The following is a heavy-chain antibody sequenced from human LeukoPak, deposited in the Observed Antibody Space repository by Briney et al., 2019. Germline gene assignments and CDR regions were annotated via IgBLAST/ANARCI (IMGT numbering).Heavy chain of an antibody. CDR1: GGSISSSSYY. CDR2: IYYSGST. J-gene: IGHJ4*02. V-gene: IGHV4-39*01. CDR3: ASVKKTYCGGDCYGFDY. Sequence: SETLSLTCTVSGGSISSSSYYWGWIRQPPGKGLEWIGSIYYSGSTYYNPSLKSRVTISVDTSKNQFSLKLSSVTAADTAVYYCASVKKTYCGGDCYGFDYWGQGTLVTVSS. D-gene: IGHD2-21*02.